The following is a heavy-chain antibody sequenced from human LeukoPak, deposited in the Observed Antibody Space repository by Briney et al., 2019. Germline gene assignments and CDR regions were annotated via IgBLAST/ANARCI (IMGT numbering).Heavy chain of an antibody. CDR1: GFTFSSYG. CDR3: AVDYSYYYMDV. J-gene: IGHJ6*03. CDR2: IWYDGSNK. Sequence: GGSLRLSCAASGFTFSSYGMHWVRQAPGKGLEWVAVIWYDGSNKYYADSVKGRFTISRDNSKNTLYLQMNSLRAEDTAVYYCAVDYSYYYMDVWGKGTTVTVSS. D-gene: IGHD2-2*01. V-gene: IGHV3-33*01.